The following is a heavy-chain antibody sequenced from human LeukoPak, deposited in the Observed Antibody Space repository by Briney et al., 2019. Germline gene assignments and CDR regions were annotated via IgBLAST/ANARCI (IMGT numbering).Heavy chain of an antibody. D-gene: IGHD3-10*01. V-gene: IGHV3-9*01. CDR3: ARDVLREGSSYN. CDR2: ISWNSGSI. Sequence: PGRSLRLSCAASGFTFDDYAMHWVRQAPGKGLEWVSGISWNSGSIGYADSVKGRFTISRDNSKNTLDLQMSSLRAEDTAVYYCARDVLREGSSYNWGQGTLVTVSS. J-gene: IGHJ4*02. CDR1: GFTFDDYA.